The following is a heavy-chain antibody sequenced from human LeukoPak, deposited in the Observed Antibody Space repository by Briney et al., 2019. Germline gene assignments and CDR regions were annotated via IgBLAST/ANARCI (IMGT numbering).Heavy chain of an antibody. V-gene: IGHV3-53*01. CDR2: IYSGGST. J-gene: IGHJ6*02. CDR1: GFTVSSNY. Sequence: GGSLRLSCAASGFTVSSNYMSWVRQAPGKGQEWVSVIYSGGSTYYADSVKGRFTISRDNSKNTLYLQMNTLRAEDTAVYYCAKIIAVRDYYGMDVWGQGTTVTASS. D-gene: IGHD3-10*01. CDR3: AKIIAVRDYYGMDV.